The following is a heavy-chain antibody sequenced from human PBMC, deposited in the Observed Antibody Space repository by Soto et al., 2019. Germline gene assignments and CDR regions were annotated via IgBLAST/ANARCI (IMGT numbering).Heavy chain of an antibody. Sequence: GGSLRLSCAASGFTFSNYGMHWVRQAPGKGLEWVAVISYDGSNKYYADSVKGRFTISRDNSQNTLYLQINSLRAEDTAVYYCARAVGPFDYWGQGTLVTVSS. V-gene: IGHV3-30*03. CDR3: ARAVGPFDY. CDR2: ISYDGSNK. CDR1: GFTFSNYG. D-gene: IGHD1-26*01. J-gene: IGHJ4*02.